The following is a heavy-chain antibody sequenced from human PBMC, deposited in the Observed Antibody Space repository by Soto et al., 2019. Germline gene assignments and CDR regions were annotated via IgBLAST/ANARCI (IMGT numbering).Heavy chain of an antibody. J-gene: IGHJ3*02. Sequence: QVQLVESGGGVVQPGRSRRLSCAASGFTFSSYGMHWVRQAPGKGLEWVAVTSYDGSKKYYGDSVKGRFTISRDNSKNTLYLQMDSLSAEATAVYYCAKELGLWSGYLDAFDIWGQGTMVTVSS. CDR2: TSYDGSKK. CDR3: AKELGLWSGYLDAFDI. CDR1: GFTFSSYG. D-gene: IGHD3-3*01. V-gene: IGHV3-30*18.